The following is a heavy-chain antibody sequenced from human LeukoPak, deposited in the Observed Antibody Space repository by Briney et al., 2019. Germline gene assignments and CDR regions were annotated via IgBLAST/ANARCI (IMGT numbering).Heavy chain of an antibody. D-gene: IGHD6-13*01. CDR2: ITSNGGTT. J-gene: IGHJ4*02. Sequence: PGGSLRLSCAASGFPFSAFTMHCVRLAAGKTLENVAAITSNGGTTYYADSVKGRISISRDNSKNILYLQMSSLRPEDTAVYYYVKPSYTGSWYDYWGQGTLVTVSS. CDR3: VKPSYTGSWYDY. V-gene: IGHV3-64D*09. CDR1: GFPFSAFT.